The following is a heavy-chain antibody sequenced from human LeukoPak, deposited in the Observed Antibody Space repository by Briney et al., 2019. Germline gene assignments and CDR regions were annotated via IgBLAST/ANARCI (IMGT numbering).Heavy chain of an antibody. V-gene: IGHV3-21*01. Sequence: KPGGSLRLSCAASGFTFSSYSMNWVRQAPGKGLEWVSSISSSSSYIYYADSVKGRFTISRDNAKNSLYLQINSLRAEDTAVYYCARDLRVVVPAAITLTDYYYYMDVWGKGTTVTVSS. J-gene: IGHJ6*03. CDR2: ISSSSSYI. D-gene: IGHD2-2*01. CDR3: ARDLRVVVPAAITLTDYYYYMDV. CDR1: GFTFSSYS.